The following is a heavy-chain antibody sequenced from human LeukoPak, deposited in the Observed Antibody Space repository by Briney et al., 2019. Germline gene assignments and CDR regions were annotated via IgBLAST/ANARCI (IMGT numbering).Heavy chain of an antibody. CDR2: IYTSGST. V-gene: IGHV4-61*02. J-gene: IGHJ4*02. D-gene: IGHD3-22*01. CDR3: ARVYYDSSGYLILDY. CDR1: GGSISSGSYY. Sequence: SETLSLTCTVSGGSISSGSYYWSWTRQPAGKGLEWIGRIYTSGSTNYNPSLKSRVTISVDTSKNQFSLKLSSVTAADTAVYYCARVYYDSSGYLILDYWGQGTVVTVSS.